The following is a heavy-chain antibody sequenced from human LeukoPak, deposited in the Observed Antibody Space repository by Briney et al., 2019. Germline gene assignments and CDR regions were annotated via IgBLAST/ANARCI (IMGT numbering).Heavy chain of an antibody. CDR3: ARLYYYDSSGYKNFDY. Sequence: PSETLSLTCTVSGGSISSSSYYWGWIRRPPGKGLEWIGSIYYSGSTYYNPSLKSRVTISVDTSKNQFSLKLSSVAAADTAVYYCARLYYYDSSGYKNFDYWGQGTLVTVSS. CDR1: GGSISSSSYY. J-gene: IGHJ4*02. V-gene: IGHV4-39*01. D-gene: IGHD3-22*01. CDR2: IYYSGST.